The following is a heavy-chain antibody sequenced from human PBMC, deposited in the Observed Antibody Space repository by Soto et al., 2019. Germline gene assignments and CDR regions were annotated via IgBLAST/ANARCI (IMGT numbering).Heavy chain of an antibody. CDR3: ARADPDASVGY. CDR2: ISYSGST. Sequence: SETLSLTCTVSGGSMSSHYWTWLRQPPGKGLEWIGYISYSGSTYYNPSLKSRVTISADTSRNQFSLKLSSVIAADTAVYYCARADPDASVGYWGQGTLVTVYS. J-gene: IGHJ4*02. V-gene: IGHV4-59*11. D-gene: IGHD3-16*01. CDR1: GGSMSSHY.